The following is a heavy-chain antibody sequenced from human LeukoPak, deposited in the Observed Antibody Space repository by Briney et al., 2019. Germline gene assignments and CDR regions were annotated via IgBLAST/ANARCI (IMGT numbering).Heavy chain of an antibody. D-gene: IGHD6-13*01. CDR1: GFTFSSYS. V-gene: IGHV3-48*04. CDR2: ISSSSSTI. CDR3: AREGYSSSQDY. J-gene: IGHJ4*02. Sequence: GGSLRLSCAASGFTFSSYSMSWVRQAPGKGLEWVSYISSSSSTIYYADSVKGRFTISRDNAKNSLYLQMNSLRAEDTAVYYCAREGYSSSQDYWGQGTLVTVSS.